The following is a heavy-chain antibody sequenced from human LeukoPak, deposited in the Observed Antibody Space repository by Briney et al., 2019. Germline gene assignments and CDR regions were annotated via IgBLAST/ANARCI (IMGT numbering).Heavy chain of an antibody. J-gene: IGHJ4*02. CDR2: INHSGST. CDR1: GGSFSGYY. CDR3: AGGLWFIPDY. D-gene: IGHD3-9*01. V-gene: IGHV4-34*01. Sequence: SETLSLTCAVYGGSFSGYYWSWIRQPPGKGLEWIGEINHSGSTNYNPSLKSRVTISVDTSKNQFSLKLSSVTAADTAVYYCAGGLWFIPDYWGQGTLVTVSS.